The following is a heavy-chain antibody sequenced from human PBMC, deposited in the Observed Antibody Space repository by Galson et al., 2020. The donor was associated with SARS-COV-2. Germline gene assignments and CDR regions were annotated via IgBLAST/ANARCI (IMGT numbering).Heavy chain of an antibody. D-gene: IGHD2-15*01. Sequence: SETLSLTCAVSGGSISSSNWWSWVRQPPGKGLEWIGEIYHSGSTNYNPSLRSRVTISVDKSKNQFSLKLSSVTAADTAVYYCARDLSGVAGGNTLQSAFDIWGQGTMVTVSS. J-gene: IGHJ3*02. CDR1: GGSISSSNW. CDR3: ARDLSGVAGGNTLQSAFDI. CDR2: IYHSGST. V-gene: IGHV4-4*02.